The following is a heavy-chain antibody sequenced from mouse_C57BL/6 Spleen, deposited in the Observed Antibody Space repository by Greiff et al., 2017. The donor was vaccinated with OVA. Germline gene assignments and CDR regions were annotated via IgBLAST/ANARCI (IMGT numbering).Heavy chain of an antibody. J-gene: IGHJ4*01. Sequence: EVKVEESGGGLVKPGGSLKLSCAASGFTFSDYGMHWVRQAPEKGLEWVAYISSGRSTIYYADTVKGRFTISRDNAKNTLFLQMTSLRSEDTAMYYCAPDGYYDAMDYWGQGTSVTVSS. CDR1: GFTFSDYG. CDR2: ISSGRSTI. V-gene: IGHV5-17*01. CDR3: APDGYYDAMDY. D-gene: IGHD2-3*01.